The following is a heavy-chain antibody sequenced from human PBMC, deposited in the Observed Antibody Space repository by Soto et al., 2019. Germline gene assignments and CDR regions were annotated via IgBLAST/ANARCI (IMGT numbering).Heavy chain of an antibody. J-gene: IGHJ4*02. D-gene: IGHD2-15*01. Sequence: SETLSLTCSVSGDSINSDKYYWGWIRQPPGKGLEWIGSIYYRGNTYYNPSLQTRVTISLDKSKNQFSLKLSSVTAADTAVYYCAREAYGAAATLHFDYWGQGTLVTVSS. CDR1: GDSINSDKYY. CDR2: IYYRGNT. V-gene: IGHV4-39*07. CDR3: AREAYGAAATLHFDY.